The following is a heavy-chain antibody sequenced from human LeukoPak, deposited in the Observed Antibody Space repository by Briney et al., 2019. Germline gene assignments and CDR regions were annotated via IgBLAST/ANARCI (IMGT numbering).Heavy chain of an antibody. CDR3: AKDNIDGY. Sequence: GGSLRLSCAASGFTFSSYGMHWVRQAPGKGLEWVAVISYDGSNKYYADSVKGRFTISRDNSKNTLYLQMNSLRAEDTAVYYCAKDNIDGYWGQETLVTVSS. V-gene: IGHV3-30*18. CDR2: ISYDGSNK. D-gene: IGHD5-24*01. J-gene: IGHJ4*02. CDR1: GFTFSSYG.